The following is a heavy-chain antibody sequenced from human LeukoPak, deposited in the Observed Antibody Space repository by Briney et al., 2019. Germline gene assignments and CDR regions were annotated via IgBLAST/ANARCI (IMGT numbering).Heavy chain of an antibody. J-gene: IGHJ3*02. V-gene: IGHV3-23*01. CDR2: ISGSGGST. CDR3: ARGRDNYGLDAFDI. Sequence: GGSLRLSCAASGFTFSSYAMSWVRQAPGKGLEWVSAISGSGGSTYYADSVKGRFTISRDNAKNSLYLQMNGLRAEDTAVYYCARGRDNYGLDAFDIWGQGTMVTVSS. D-gene: IGHD5-18*01. CDR1: GFTFSSYA.